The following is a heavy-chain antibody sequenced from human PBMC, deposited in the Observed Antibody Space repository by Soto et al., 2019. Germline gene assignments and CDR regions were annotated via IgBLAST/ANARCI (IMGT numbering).Heavy chain of an antibody. CDR1: GFTFSSYG. J-gene: IGHJ4*02. CDR2: IWDDGSNK. CDR3: ARDFGYYDFDF. V-gene: IGHV3-33*01. D-gene: IGHD1-26*01. Sequence: GGSLRLSCAASGFTFSSYGMHWVRQAPGKGLEWVAVIWDDGSNKYYADSVKGRFTISRDNSKNTLYLQMNSLRAEDTAVYYCARDFGYYDFDFWGQGTLVTVSS.